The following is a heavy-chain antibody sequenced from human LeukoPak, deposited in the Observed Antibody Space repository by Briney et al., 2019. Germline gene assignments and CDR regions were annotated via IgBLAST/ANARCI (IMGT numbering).Heavy chain of an antibody. Sequence: GASVKVSCKASGFTFTSYGFSWVRQAPGQGLEWMGWVSAYNGDTNYAQKVQGRVTMTTETSTSTAYMEPRSLRSDDTAVYYCARIAEQHLARHFDFWGQGTLVTVSS. D-gene: IGHD6-13*01. CDR3: ARIAEQHLARHFDF. CDR2: VSAYNGDT. V-gene: IGHV1-18*04. CDR1: GFTFTSYG. J-gene: IGHJ4*02.